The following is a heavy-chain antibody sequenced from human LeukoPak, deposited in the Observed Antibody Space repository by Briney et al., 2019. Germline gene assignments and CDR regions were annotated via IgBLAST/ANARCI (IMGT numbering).Heavy chain of an antibody. CDR2: VRGDGRST. V-gene: IGHV3-23*01. Sequence: GGSLRLSCAASGFTFSSYVMSWVRQAPGKGLEWVSAVRGDGRSTYYADSVKGRFTISRDNSKNTLYLQMNSLRAEDTAVYFCAKADGYSGFDHFDYWGQGTLVTVSS. D-gene: IGHD5-12*01. J-gene: IGHJ4*02. CDR3: AKADGYSGFDHFDY. CDR1: GFTFSSYV.